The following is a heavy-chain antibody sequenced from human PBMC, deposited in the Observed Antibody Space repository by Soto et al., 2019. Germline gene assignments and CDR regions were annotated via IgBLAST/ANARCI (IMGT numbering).Heavy chain of an antibody. CDR3: ARDRAVTTYLGWFDS. D-gene: IGHD4-4*01. Sequence: SETLSLTCSVSGGSTSDNYWSWIRQPPGKGLEWIGYIYYSGSTNYNPSLKSRVTISVDTSRNQFSLKLSSVTAADTAVYYCARDRAVTTYLGWFDSWGQGTLVPVS. CDR2: IYYSGST. J-gene: IGHJ5*01. V-gene: IGHV4-59*01. CDR1: GGSTSDNY.